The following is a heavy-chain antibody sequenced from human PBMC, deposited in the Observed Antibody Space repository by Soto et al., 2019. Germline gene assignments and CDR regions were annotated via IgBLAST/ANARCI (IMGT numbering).Heavy chain of an antibody. CDR2: ISGSGGST. CDR3: AKVSRAVGYFDY. Sequence: GGSLRLSCAASGFTFSSYAMSWVRQAPGKGLEWVSAISGSGGSTYYADSVKGRFTISRDNSKNTLYLQMSSLRAEDTAVYYCAKVSRAVGYFDYWGQGTLVTVSS. J-gene: IGHJ4*02. D-gene: IGHD1-26*01. CDR1: GFTFSSYA. V-gene: IGHV3-23*01.